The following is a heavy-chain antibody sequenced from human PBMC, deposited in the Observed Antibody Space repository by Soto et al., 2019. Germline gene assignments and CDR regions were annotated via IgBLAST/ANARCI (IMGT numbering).Heavy chain of an antibody. Sequence: QVQVVESGGGVVQPGRSLRLSCAASGFSFNSYGMHWVRQAPGKGLEWVAIISYDGRNKYYADSVKGRFTISRDSPKNKLYLQMKRLRAEDTAVYYWAKGGSSSARYFDAWGQGALVTVSP. D-gene: IGHD6-6*01. CDR1: GFSFNSYG. V-gene: IGHV3-30*18. J-gene: IGHJ5*02. CDR3: AKGGSSSARYFDA. CDR2: ISYDGRNK.